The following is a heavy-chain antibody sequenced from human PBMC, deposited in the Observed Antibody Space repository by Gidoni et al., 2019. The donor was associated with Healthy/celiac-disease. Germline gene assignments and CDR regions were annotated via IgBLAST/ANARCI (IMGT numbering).Heavy chain of an antibody. J-gene: IGHJ5*02. CDR1: GCSISSYY. CDR3: AREKGGYDNWFDP. CDR2: IYYSGST. Sequence: QVQLHESGLGPVQHPETMSLTCTVFGCSISSYYWSWIRQTPGKGLEWIGYIYYSGSTNYNPSLKRRVTISVDTSKNQFSLKLGSVTAADTAVYYCAREKGGYDNWFDPWCQGTLVTVSS. V-gene: IGHV4-59*01. D-gene: IGHD5-12*01.